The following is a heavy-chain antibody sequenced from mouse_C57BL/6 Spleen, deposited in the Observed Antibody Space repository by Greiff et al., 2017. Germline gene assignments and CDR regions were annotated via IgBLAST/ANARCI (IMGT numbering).Heavy chain of an antibody. CDR3: ARERLDSNLSYWYFDV. Sequence: VQLQQSGAELVRPGSSVKMSCKTSGYTFTSYGINWVKQRPGQGLEWIGYIYIGNGYTEYNEKFKGKATLTSDTSSRTAYMQLSSLTSEDSAIYVCARERLDSNLSYWYFDVWGTGTTVTVSS. CDR2: IYIGNGYT. J-gene: IGHJ1*03. V-gene: IGHV1-58*01. D-gene: IGHD2-5*01. CDR1: GYTFTSYG.